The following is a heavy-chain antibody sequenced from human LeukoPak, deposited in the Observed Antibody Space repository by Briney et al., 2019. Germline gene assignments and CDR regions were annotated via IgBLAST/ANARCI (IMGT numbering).Heavy chain of an antibody. V-gene: IGHV4-34*01. CDR3: ARGAYYYGSGSYYNRLYGMDV. CDR1: GGSFSGYY. Sequence: SETLSLTCAAYGGSFSGYYWSWIRQPPGKGLESIGEINHSGSTNYNPSLKSRVTISVDTSKNQFSLKLSSVTAADTAVYYCARGAYYYGSGSYYNRLYGMDVWGKGTTVTVSS. CDR2: INHSGST. D-gene: IGHD3-10*01. J-gene: IGHJ6*04.